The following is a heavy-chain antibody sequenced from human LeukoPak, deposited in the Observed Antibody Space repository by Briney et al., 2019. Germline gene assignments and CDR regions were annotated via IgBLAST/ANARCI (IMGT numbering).Heavy chain of an antibody. CDR3: ARDAFDI. Sequence: PGGSLRLSCAASGFTFRDYYMSWIRQAPGKGLEWVSHISGSGTFTNYADSVKGRFTISRDNAGNSLHLQMNSLRAEDTAVYYCARDAFDIWGQGTMVTVSS. CDR1: GFTFRDYY. V-gene: IGHV3-11*06. CDR2: ISGSGTFT. J-gene: IGHJ3*02.